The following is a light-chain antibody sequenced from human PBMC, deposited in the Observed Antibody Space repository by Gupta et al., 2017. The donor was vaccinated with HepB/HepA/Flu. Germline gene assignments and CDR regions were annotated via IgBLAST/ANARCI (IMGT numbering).Light chain of an antibody. Sequence: EIVLTQSPATVSLSPGERATLSCRASQSVGSYLVWYQQKPGQAPRLLMYDASNRATGIPARFSGSGSGTDFTLTISSLDPEDFAVYYCQQRSKWPPLTFGGGTKVEIK. CDR3: QQRSKWPPLT. J-gene: IGKJ4*01. V-gene: IGKV3-11*01. CDR1: QSVGSY. CDR2: DAS.